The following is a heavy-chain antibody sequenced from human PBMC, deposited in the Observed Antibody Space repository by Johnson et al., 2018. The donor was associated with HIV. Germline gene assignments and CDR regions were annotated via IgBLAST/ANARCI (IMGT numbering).Heavy chain of an antibody. V-gene: IGHV3-30-3*01. Sequence: QVQLVESGGGVVQPGRSLRPSCAASGFTFSSYAMHWVRQAPGKGLEWVAVISYDGSNQYYADSVKGRFTISRDNSKNTLYLQMNSLRAEDTAVYYCARDRPIAPFDIWGQGTMVTVSS. J-gene: IGHJ3*02. D-gene: IGHD3-22*01. CDR3: ARDRPIAPFDI. CDR1: GFTFSSYA. CDR2: ISYDGSNQ.